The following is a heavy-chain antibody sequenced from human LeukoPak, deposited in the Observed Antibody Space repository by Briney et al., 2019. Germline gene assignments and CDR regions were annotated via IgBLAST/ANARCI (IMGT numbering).Heavy chain of an antibody. CDR3: ARIPHGLLWFGMNWFDGFDP. V-gene: IGHV1-2*02. CDR1: GYTFTNHY. D-gene: IGHD3-10*01. J-gene: IGHJ5*02. CDR2: INPNSGGT. Sequence: ASVKVSCKASGYTFTNHYMHWVRQAPGQGLEWMGWINPNSGGTNYAQKFQGRVTMTRDTSISTAYMELSRLRSDDTAVYYCARIPHGLLWFGMNWFDGFDPWGQGTLVTVSS.